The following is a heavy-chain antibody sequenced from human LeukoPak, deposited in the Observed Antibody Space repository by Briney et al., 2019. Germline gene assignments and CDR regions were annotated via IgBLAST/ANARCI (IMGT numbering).Heavy chain of an antibody. J-gene: IGHJ4*02. CDR3: ATPHYYDSSGYYEDCFDY. V-gene: IGHV1-46*01. CDR2: INPSGGST. Sequence: ASVKVSCKASGYTFTSYYMHWVRQAPGQGLEWMGIINPSGGSTSYAQKFQGRVTITADESTSTAYMELSSLRSEDTAVYYCATPHYYDSSGYYEDCFDYWGQGTLVTVSS. D-gene: IGHD3-22*01. CDR1: GYTFTSYY.